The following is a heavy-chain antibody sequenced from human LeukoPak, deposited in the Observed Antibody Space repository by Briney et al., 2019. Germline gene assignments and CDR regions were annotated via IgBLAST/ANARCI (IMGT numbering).Heavy chain of an antibody. Sequence: GGSLRLSCAASGFTFSSYAMSWVRQAPGKGLEWVSAISGSGGSTYYADSVKGRFTISRDNAKNSLYLQMNSLRAEDTALYHCARVYLARKLPDCSGGSCYSLGAFDIWGQGTMVTVSS. V-gene: IGHV3-23*01. CDR3: ARVYLARKLPDCSGGSCYSLGAFDI. J-gene: IGHJ3*02. CDR1: GFTFSSYA. CDR2: ISGSGGST. D-gene: IGHD2-15*01.